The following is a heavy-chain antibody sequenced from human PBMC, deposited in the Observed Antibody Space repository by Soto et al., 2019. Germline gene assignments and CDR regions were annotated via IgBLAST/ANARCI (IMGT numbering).Heavy chain of an antibody. CDR2: IIPIFGTA. V-gene: IGHV1-69*06. CDR1: GGTFSSYA. Sequence: QVQLVQSGAEVKKPGSSVKVSCKASGGTFSSYAISWVRQAPGQGLEWMGGIIPIFGTANYAQKFQGRVTITADKSTSTAYMELSSLRSEDTAVYYCARNLYCSSTSCYLPSYYYGMDVWGQGTTVTVSS. CDR3: ARNLYCSSTSCYLPSYYYGMDV. J-gene: IGHJ6*02. D-gene: IGHD2-2*01.